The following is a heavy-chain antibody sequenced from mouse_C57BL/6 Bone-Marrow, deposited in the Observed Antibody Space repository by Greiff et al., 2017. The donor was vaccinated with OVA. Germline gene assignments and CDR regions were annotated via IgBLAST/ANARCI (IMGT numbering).Heavy chain of an antibody. CDR3: ASAVFAY. J-gene: IGHJ3*01. Sequence: QVQLQQPGAELVKPGASVKLSCKASGYTFTRYWMQWVKQRPGQGLEWIGEIDPSDSYTNYNQKFKGKATLTVDTASSTAYMQLSSLTSEDSAVYYWASAVFAYWGQGTLVTVSA. CDR1: GYTFTRYW. V-gene: IGHV1-50*01. CDR2: IDPSDSYT.